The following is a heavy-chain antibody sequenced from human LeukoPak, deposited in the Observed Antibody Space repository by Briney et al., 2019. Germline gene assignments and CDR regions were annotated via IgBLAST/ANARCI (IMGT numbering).Heavy chain of an antibody. CDR1: GYRFTAYW. V-gene: IGHV5-51*01. CDR2: IYPGDSDT. CDR3: ARVYGRYLNY. J-gene: IGHJ4*02. Sequence: GESLKISCKGSGYRFTAYWIAWVRQMPGKGLEWMGIIYPGDSDTTYSPSFGGQVTIPVDNSISTAYLQWSSLKASDTAMYYCARVYGRYLNYWGQGTLVTVSS. D-gene: IGHD5/OR15-5a*01.